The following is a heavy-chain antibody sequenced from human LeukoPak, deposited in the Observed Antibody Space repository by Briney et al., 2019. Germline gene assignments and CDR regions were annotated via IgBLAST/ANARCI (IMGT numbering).Heavy chain of an antibody. D-gene: IGHD3-16*01. V-gene: IGHV3-7*04. Sequence: PGGSLRLSCAASGFTFSFYWMSWVRLAPGKGLEWVANIKPDGSQKYYVDSMEGRFTVSRDNAKNSLYLQMNSLRAEDTAVYYCARWGGGFDYWGQGTLVTVSS. CDR2: IKPDGSQK. CDR1: GFTFSFYW. CDR3: ARWGGGFDY. J-gene: IGHJ4*02.